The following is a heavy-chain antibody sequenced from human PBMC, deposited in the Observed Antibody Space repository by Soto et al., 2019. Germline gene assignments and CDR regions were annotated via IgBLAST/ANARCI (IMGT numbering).Heavy chain of an antibody. V-gene: IGHV1-2*04. CDR2: INPNSGGT. J-gene: IGHJ6*02. Sequence: ASVKVSCTASGYTFTGYYMHWVRQAPGQGLEWMGWINPNSGGTNYAQKFQGWVTMTRDTSISTAYMELSRLRSDGTAVYYCAVSNWNNYYYYYGMDVWGQGTTVTVSS. CDR1: GYTFTGYY. CDR3: AVSNWNNYYYYYGMDV. D-gene: IGHD1-20*01.